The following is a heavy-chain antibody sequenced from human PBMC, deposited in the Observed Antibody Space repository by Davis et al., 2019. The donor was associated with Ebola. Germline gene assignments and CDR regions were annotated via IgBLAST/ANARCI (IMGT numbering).Heavy chain of an antibody. V-gene: IGHV4-39*01. CDR1: GASISSRSYY. D-gene: IGHD1-26*01. CDR2: FSYGDNT. CDR3: ARPWYSGTYYDAYDI. J-gene: IGHJ3*02. Sequence: MPGGSLRLSCTVSGASISSRSYYWGWIRQPPGKGLEWVGSFSYGDNTHYYNPSLRSRVTLSVDTSRNQFSLKLSSATAADTAVYYCARPWYSGTYYDAYDIWGQGTMVAVSS.